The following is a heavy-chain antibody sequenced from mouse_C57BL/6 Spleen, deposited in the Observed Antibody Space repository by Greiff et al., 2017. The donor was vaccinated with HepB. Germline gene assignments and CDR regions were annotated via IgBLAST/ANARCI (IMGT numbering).Heavy chain of an antibody. CDR2: ISSGSSTI. CDR3: ARNYGSSYWYFDV. D-gene: IGHD1-1*01. J-gene: IGHJ1*03. V-gene: IGHV5-17*01. Sequence: DVHLVESGGGLVKPGGSLKLSCAASGFTFSDYGMHWVRQAPEKGLEWVAYISSGSSTIYYADTVKGRFTISRDNAKNTLFLQMTSLRSEDTAMYYCARNYGSSYWYFDVWGTVTTVTVSS. CDR1: GFTFSDYG.